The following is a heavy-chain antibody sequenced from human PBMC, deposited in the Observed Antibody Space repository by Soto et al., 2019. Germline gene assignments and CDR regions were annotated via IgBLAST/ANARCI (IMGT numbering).Heavy chain of an antibody. J-gene: IGHJ4*02. CDR3: ARVNYYDSSGYYYVGNYFDY. D-gene: IGHD3-22*01. CDR1: GGSISSYY. Sequence: QVQLQESGPGLVKPSETLSLTCTVSGGSISSYYWSWIRQPAGKGLEWIGRIYTSGSTNYNPSLKSRVTMSVDTSKNQFSLKLSSVTAADTAVYYCARVNYYDSSGYYYVGNYFDYWGQGTLVTVSS. CDR2: IYTSGST. V-gene: IGHV4-4*07.